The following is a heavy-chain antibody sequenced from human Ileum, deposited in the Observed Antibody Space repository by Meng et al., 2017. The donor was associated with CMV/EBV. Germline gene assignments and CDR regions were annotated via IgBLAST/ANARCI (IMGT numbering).Heavy chain of an antibody. CDR3: VRGASTHGGIFQH. V-gene: IGHV3-7*01. J-gene: IGHJ1*01. Sequence: CAAFELTFRNYRMNWVRQAPGKGLEWVANIKQDGSETFYVDSVKGRFTISRDDAKNSVYLQMNSLRTEDTAVYYCVRGASTHGGIFQHWGQGTLVTVSS. D-gene: IGHD4-23*01. CDR2: IKQDGSET. CDR1: ELTFRNYR.